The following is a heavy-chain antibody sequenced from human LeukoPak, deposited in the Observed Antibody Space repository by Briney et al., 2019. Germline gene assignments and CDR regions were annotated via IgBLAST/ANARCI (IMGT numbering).Heavy chain of an antibody. CDR2: ISGSGGST. CDR1: GFTFSSYA. V-gene: IGHV3-23*01. CDR3: AKDRLGYSYGDGMDV. Sequence: GGSLRLSCAASGFTFSSYAMHWVRQAPGKGLEWVSAISGSGGSTYYADSVKGRFTISRDNSKNTLYLQMNSLRAEDTAVYYCAKDRLGYSYGDGMDVWGQGTTVTVSS. D-gene: IGHD5-18*01. J-gene: IGHJ6*02.